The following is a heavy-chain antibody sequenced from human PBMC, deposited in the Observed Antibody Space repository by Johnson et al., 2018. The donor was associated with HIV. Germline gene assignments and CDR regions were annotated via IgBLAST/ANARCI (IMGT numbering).Heavy chain of an antibody. CDR3: TTGGVSSGYYFFH. D-gene: IGHD3-22*01. CDR1: GFTFSNAW. Sequence: EVQLVESGGGLVKPGGSLRLSCAASGFTFSNAWMTWVRQAPGKGLEWVGRIKSKTDGGTTDYAAPVKGRFTISRDDSKNTLYLQMNSLKTEDTAVYYCTTGGVSSGYYFFHWGQGTMVTVSS. V-gene: IGHV3-15*01. CDR2: IKSKTDGGTT. J-gene: IGHJ3*01.